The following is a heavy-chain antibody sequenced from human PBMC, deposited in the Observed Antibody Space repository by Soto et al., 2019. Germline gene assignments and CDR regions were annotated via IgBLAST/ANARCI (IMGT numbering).Heavy chain of an antibody. CDR2: LHSGGSTT. CDR3: AMELPTTIWGGDYYSYGMDG. Sequence: EVQLVESGGGLVQPGGSLRLSCAASGFILSSYWMHWVRQAPGKGLVWVSRLHSGGSTTTYADSVKGRFTISRDNAKNTRYLQMNSLIAEDTAVYYGAMELPTTIWGGDYYSYGMDGCGQGTTVVVSS. V-gene: IGHV3-74*03. D-gene: IGHD1-7*01. CDR1: GFILSSYW. J-gene: IGHJ6*02.